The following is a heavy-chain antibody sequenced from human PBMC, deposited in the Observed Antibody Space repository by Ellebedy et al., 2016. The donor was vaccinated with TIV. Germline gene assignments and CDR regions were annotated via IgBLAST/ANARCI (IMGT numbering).Heavy chain of an antibody. V-gene: IGHV4-4*02. CDR3: ARGGTYSSGWYPNYDYYGMDV. D-gene: IGHD6-19*01. J-gene: IGHJ6*02. Sequence: MPSETLSLTCTISGGSISSYYWSWVRQPPGKGLEWIGEIYHSGSTNYNPSLKSRVTISVDKSKNQFSLKLSPVTAADTAVYYCARGGTYSSGWYPNYDYYGMDVWGQGTTVTVSS. CDR1: GGSISSYY. CDR2: IYHSGST.